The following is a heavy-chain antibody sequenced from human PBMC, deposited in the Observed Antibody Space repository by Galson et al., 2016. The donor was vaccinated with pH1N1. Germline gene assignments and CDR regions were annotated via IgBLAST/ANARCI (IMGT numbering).Heavy chain of an antibody. CDR2: INPSGDTT. Sequence: SVKVSCKESGYTFSTYNMHWVRQAPGQGLEWMGIINPSGDTTSYAQKFQGRVTMTRDTSANTVYMKLSSLRSEDTAIYDCARDFYSGYAGVRLDYWGQGTLVTVSS. J-gene: IGHJ4*02. V-gene: IGHV1-46*03. CDR1: GYTFSTYN. D-gene: IGHD5-12*01. CDR3: ARDFYSGYAGVRLDY.